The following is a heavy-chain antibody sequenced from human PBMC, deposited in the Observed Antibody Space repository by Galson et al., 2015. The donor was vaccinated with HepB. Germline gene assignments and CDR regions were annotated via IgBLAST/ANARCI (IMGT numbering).Heavy chain of an antibody. CDR1: GYNIGSPA. CDR2: VNNVGNA. D-gene: IGHD2-15*01. V-gene: IGHV3-23*01. CDR3: AKDHPSGGWPFFDY. Sequence: SLRLSCAASGYNIGSPAVSWVRQAPGKGPEWITSVNNVGNAYYANSVKGRFTVSRDDSKNTLFLEMNSLRVEDTGVYYCAKDHPSGGWPFFDYWGQGTLVTVAS. J-gene: IGHJ4*02.